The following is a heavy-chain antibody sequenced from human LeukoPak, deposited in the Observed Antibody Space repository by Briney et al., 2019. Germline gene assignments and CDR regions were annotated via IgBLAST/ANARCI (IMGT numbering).Heavy chain of an antibody. Sequence: PAETLSLTCTVSGGSMNSYYWNWIRQSPGKGLEGSGYIYTIQSTNYNPPLTSQVPITLEMSKTQFPLKLTSVTAADTAIYYCARVGGMTTITKAAFDIWGQGTLVTVSS. CDR1: GGSMNSYY. CDR2: IYTIQST. J-gene: IGHJ3*02. CDR3: ARVGGMTTITKAAFDI. D-gene: IGHD5-24*01. V-gene: IGHV4-59*01.